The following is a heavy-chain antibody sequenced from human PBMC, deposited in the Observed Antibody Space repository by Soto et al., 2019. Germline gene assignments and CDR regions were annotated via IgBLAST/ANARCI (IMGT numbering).Heavy chain of an antibody. J-gene: IGHJ6*02. CDR2: IWYGGSNK. CDR3: ARERITIVRVLPLYYGMDV. Sequence: PGGSLRLSCAASGFTFSSYGMHWVRQAPGKGLEWVAVIWYGGSNKYYAGSVKGRFTISRDNSKNTLYLQMNSLRAKDTAVYYCARERITIVRVLPLYYGMDVWGQGTTVTVSS. D-gene: IGHD3-10*01. CDR1: GFTFSSYG. V-gene: IGHV3-33*01.